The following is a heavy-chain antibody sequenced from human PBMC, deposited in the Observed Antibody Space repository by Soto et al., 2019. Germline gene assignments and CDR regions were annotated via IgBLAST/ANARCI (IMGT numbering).Heavy chain of an antibody. V-gene: IGHV1-46*01. CDR3: ARSSGGNFGIIIEGSNWFDP. CDR2: INPHGGST. D-gene: IGHD3-3*01. CDR1: GGTFSSYA. Sequence: AASVKVSCKASGGTFSSYAISWVRQAPGQGLEWMGVINPHGGSTKYAKKFQGRVTMTRDTSRSTVYMELRSLRSDDTAIYYCARSSGGNFGIIIEGSNWFDPWGQGTLVTVSS. J-gene: IGHJ5*02.